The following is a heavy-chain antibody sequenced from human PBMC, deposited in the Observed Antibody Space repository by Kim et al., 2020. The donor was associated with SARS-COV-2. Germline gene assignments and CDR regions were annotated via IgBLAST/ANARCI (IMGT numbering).Heavy chain of an antibody. D-gene: IGHD3-10*01. J-gene: IGHJ3*02. CDR2: K. V-gene: IGHV3-33*01. CDR3: ARDTIGAAFDI. Sequence: KYYADSVKGRFTISRDNSKNTLYLQMNGRRAEDTAVYYCARDTIGAAFDIWGQGTMVTVSS.